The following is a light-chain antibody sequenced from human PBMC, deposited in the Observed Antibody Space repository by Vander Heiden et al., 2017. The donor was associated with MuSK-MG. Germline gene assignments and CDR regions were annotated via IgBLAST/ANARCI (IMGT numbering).Light chain of an antibody. J-gene: IGKJ2*01. CDR2: AAS. V-gene: IGKV1-39*01. CDR1: QSINSY. CDR3: QQSDSTPYT. Sequence: DIQMTQSPSSLSASVGDRVTITCRASQSINSYLNWYQQKPQKAPKLLIYAASSLQSGVPSRFSGSESGTDFTLTINRLQPADVATYYCQQSDSTPYTFGQGTKLEIK.